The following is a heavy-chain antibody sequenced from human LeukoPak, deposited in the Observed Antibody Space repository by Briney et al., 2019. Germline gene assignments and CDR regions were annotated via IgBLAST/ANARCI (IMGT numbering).Heavy chain of an antibody. CDR2: ISYDGSNK. CDR3: ATQYYYDSQFDY. Sequence: GGSLRLSCAASGFTFSSYGMHWVRQAPGKGLEWVAVISYDGSNKYYADSVKGRFTISRDNAKNSLYLQMNSLRAEDTAVYYCATQYYYDSQFDYWGQGTLVTVSS. V-gene: IGHV3-30*03. J-gene: IGHJ4*02. D-gene: IGHD3-22*01. CDR1: GFTFSSYG.